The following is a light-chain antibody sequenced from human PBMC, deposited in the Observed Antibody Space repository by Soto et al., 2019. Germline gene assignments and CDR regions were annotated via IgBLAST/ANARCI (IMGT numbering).Light chain of an antibody. Sequence: EIVLTQSPATLSLSPGDRATLSCRASQSVSSYLAWYQQKPGQAPRLLIYDASNRATGIPARFSGSGSGTDFTLTISSLEPEDFAVYYCQQRSNWPRRITFGQGTRLEIK. CDR1: QSVSSY. CDR2: DAS. J-gene: IGKJ5*01. V-gene: IGKV3-11*01. CDR3: QQRSNWPRRIT.